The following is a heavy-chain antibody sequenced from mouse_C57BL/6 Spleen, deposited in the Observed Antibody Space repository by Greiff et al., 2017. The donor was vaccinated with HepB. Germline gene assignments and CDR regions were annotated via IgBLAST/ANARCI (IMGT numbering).Heavy chain of an antibody. J-gene: IGHJ2*01. CDR3: ARLGVYYFDY. CDR1: GYAFSSSW. CDR2: IYPGDGDT. V-gene: IGHV1-82*01. D-gene: IGHD4-1*01. Sequence: QVQLKQSGPELVKPGASVKISCKASGYAFSSSWMNWVKQRPGKGLEWIGRIYPGDGDTNYNGKFKGKATLTADKSSSTAYMQLSSLTSEDSAVYFCARLGVYYFDYWGQGTTLTVSS.